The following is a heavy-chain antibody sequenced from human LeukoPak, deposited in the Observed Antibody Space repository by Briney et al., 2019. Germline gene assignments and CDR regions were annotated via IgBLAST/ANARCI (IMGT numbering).Heavy chain of an antibody. Sequence: ASVKVSCKASGYTFNAYYIHWLRQAPGQGLEWMGLINPSGGSTTSAQRFQGRITMTRDTSTSTVYMELSSLRYEDTAVYYCARDLKCSGGTCYADYYYGMDVWGQGTTVTVSS. V-gene: IGHV1-46*02. CDR1: GYTFNAYY. CDR2: INPSGGST. J-gene: IGHJ6*02. CDR3: ARDLKCSGGTCYADYYYGMDV. D-gene: IGHD2-15*01.